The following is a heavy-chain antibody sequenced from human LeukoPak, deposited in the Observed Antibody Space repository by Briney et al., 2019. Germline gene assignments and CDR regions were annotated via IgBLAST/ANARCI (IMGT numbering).Heavy chain of an antibody. CDR1: GGSFSGYY. Sequence: PSETLSLTCAVYGGSFSGYYWGWIRQTPGKGLEWIGEINHGGSTNYNPSLKSRVTMSVDTSKNQFSLNLASVTAADTAVYYCARASDNDDYPLDYFYYMDVWGEGTTVTVSS. CDR3: ARASDNDDYPLDYFYYMDV. J-gene: IGHJ6*03. CDR2: INHGGST. V-gene: IGHV4-34*01. D-gene: IGHD4-17*01.